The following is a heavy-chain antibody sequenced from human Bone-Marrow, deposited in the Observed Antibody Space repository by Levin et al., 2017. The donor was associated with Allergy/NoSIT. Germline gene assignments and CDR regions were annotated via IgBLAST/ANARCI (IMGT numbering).Heavy chain of an antibody. J-gene: IGHJ4*02. CDR3: ARVRSQPITIFGVVIILEYYFDY. Sequence: LSLTCAASGFTVSSNYMSWVRQAPGKGLEWVSVIYSCGSTYYADSVKGRFTISRDNSKNTLYLQMNSLRAEDTAVYYCARVRSQPITIFGVVIILEYYFDYWGQGTLVTVSS. D-gene: IGHD3-3*01. CDR1: GFTVSSNY. CDR2: IYSCGST. V-gene: IGHV3-66*03.